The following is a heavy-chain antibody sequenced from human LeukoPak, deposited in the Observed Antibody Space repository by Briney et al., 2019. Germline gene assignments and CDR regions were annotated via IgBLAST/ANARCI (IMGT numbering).Heavy chain of an antibody. V-gene: IGHV3-48*03. CDR1: GFTFSFYE. CDR2: ISNSGSTI. J-gene: IGHJ4*02. CDR3: AREATNLDY. D-gene: IGHD1-26*01. Sequence: GGSLRLSCAASGFTFSFYEMNWVRQAPGKGLEWVSYISNSGSTIYYADSVKGRFTISRDNTKNSLYLQMNSLRPEDTAVYYCAREATNLDYWGQGTQVTVSS.